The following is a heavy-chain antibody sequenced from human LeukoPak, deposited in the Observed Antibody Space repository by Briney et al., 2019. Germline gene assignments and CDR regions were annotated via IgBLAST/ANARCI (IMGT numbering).Heavy chain of an antibody. J-gene: IGHJ4*02. D-gene: IGHD3-10*01. CDR3: AREEVWFGEYYFDY. Sequence: GSLIRSCAASGFTFSSYAMHWVRPAPGKGLEWVAVISYDGSNKYYADSVKGRFTISRDNSKNTLYLQMNSLRAEDTAVYYCAREEVWFGEYYFDYWGQGTLVTVSA. CDR2: ISYDGSNK. CDR1: GFTFSSYA. V-gene: IGHV3-30-3*01.